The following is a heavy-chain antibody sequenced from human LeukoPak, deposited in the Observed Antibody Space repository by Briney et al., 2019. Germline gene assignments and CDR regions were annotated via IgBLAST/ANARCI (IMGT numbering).Heavy chain of an antibody. CDR3: ARDARFVVVPAATDY. CDR2: ISSSSSYI. CDR1: GFSFSAYG. V-gene: IGHV3-21*01. D-gene: IGHD2-2*01. Sequence: GGSLRLSCAASGFSFSAYGMHWVRQAPGKGLEWVSSISSSSSYIYYADSVKGRFTISRDNAKNSLYLQMNSLRAEDTAVYYCARDARFVVVPAATDYWGQGTLVTVSS. J-gene: IGHJ4*02.